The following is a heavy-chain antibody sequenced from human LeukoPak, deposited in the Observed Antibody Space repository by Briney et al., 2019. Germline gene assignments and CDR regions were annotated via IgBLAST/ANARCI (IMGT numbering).Heavy chain of an antibody. J-gene: IGHJ5*02. CDR3: VTYRQVMLPFEA. D-gene: IGHD5-18*01. V-gene: IGHV3-7*03. Sequence: GGSLRLSCAASGFTFSNAWMSWVRQAPGKGLEWVANINQDESVKYYVDSVKGRFTISRDNSKSTLSLQMNSLRAEDTAIYYCVTYRQVMLPFEAWGQGTLVTVSS. CDR2: INQDESVK. CDR1: GFTFSNAW.